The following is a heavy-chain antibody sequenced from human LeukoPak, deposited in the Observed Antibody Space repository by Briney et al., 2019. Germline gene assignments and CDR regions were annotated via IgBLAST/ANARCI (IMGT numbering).Heavy chain of an antibody. J-gene: IGHJ4*02. CDR3: AKGGRGSGWLN. CDR2: ISDNGGTT. V-gene: IGHV3-23*01. D-gene: IGHD6-19*01. CDR1: GFTFSDYA. Sequence: KPGGSLRLFCAASGFTFSDYAMNWIRQAPGKGLEWVSTISDNGGTTYYADSVKGRFTISSDNSKNTLYLQMNSLRAEDTAVYYCAKGGRGSGWLNWGQGTLVTVSS.